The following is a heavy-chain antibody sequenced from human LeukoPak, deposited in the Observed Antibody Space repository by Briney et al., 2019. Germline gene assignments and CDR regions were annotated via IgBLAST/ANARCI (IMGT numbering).Heavy chain of an antibody. D-gene: IGHD5-12*01. V-gene: IGHV3-48*01. Sequence: GGSLRLSCAASGFTFSSYSMNWVRQAPGKGLEWVSYISSSSSTIYYADSVKGRFTISRDNAKNSLYLQMNSLRAEDTAVYYCARDLSFSGYVGVLDYWGQGTLVTVSS. CDR2: ISSSSSTI. CDR3: ARDLSFSGYVGVLDY. J-gene: IGHJ4*02. CDR1: GFTFSSYS.